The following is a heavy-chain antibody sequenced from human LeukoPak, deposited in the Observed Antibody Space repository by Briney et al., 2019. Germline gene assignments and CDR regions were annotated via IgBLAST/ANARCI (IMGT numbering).Heavy chain of an antibody. CDR2: ISGPATST. CDR1: GFTFSNYA. CDR3: ARILYYYYGMDV. D-gene: IGHD2/OR15-2a*01. V-gene: IGHV3-23*01. J-gene: IGHJ6*02. Sequence: GGSLRLSCAASGFTFSNYALNWVRQAPGKGLEWVSGISGPATSTYYTDSVKGRFTISRDNSKNTLYLQMNSLRAEDTAVYYCARILYYYYGMDVWGQGTTVTVSS.